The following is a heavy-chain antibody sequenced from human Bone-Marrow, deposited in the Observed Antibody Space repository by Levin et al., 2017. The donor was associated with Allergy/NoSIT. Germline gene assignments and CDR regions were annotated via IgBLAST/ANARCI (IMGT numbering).Heavy chain of an antibody. V-gene: IGHV3-53*01. CDR3: ARDIVPFGAVTTPTLRVV. CDR1: GFTVSSDY. Sequence: ETLSLTCAASGFTVSSDYMSWVRQAPGKGLEWVSVIYSGGSTYYADSVKGRFTISRDNSKNTLYLQMNSLRAEDTAVYYCARDIVPFGAVTTPTLRVVWGKGTTVTVSS. J-gene: IGHJ6*04. D-gene: IGHD4-17*01. CDR2: IYSGGST.